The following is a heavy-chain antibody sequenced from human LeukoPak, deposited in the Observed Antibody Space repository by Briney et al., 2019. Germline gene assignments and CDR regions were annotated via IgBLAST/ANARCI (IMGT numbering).Heavy chain of an antibody. Sequence: SQTLSLTCTVSGGSISSGDYYWSWIRQPPGKGLEWIGYIYYSGSTYYNPSLKSRVTISVDTSKNQFSLKLSSVTAADTALYYCARESVRRRRGYYYYGMDVWGKGTTVTVSS. CDR2: IYYSGST. D-gene: IGHD4-17*01. V-gene: IGHV4-30-4*01. CDR3: ARESVRRRRGYYYYGMDV. J-gene: IGHJ6*04. CDR1: GGSISSGDYY.